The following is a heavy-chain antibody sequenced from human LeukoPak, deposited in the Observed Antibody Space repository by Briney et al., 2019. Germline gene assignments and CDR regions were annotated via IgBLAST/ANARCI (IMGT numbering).Heavy chain of an antibody. J-gene: IGHJ5*02. Sequence: GGSLRLSCEASGLTFSNAWMSWVRQAPGKGLEWVCRIQSKTDGGTTDYAAPVKGRYTISRDDSKNTLYLQMNSLKTEDTAVYYCTTDTPMYYYGSGSSTRFDPWGQGSLVTVSS. CDR1: GLTFSNAW. D-gene: IGHD3-10*01. CDR3: TTDTPMYYYGSGSSTRFDP. V-gene: IGHV3-15*01. CDR2: IQSKTDGGTT.